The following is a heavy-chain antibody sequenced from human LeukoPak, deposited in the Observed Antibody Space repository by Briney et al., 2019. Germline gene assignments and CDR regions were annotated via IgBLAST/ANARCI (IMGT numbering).Heavy chain of an antibody. V-gene: IGHV1-69*13. J-gene: IGHJ6*02. CDR3: ARYSPASGGYYYYGMDV. Sequence: SVKVSCKASGGTFSSYAISWVRQAPGQGLEWMGGIIPIFGTANYAQKFQGRVTITADESTSTAYMELSSLRSEDTAVYYCARYSPASGGYYYYGMDVWGQGTTVTVSS. CDR1: GGTFSSYA. D-gene: IGHD6-19*01. CDR2: IIPIFGTA.